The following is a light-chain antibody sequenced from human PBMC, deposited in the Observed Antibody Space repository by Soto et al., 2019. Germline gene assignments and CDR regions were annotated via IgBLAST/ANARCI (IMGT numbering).Light chain of an antibody. CDR2: EDY. V-gene: IGLV2-8*01. Sequence: QSALTQPPSASGSPGQSVTISCTGTSSDVGGYNYVSWYQQHPGKAPKLMIYEDYKRPSGVSTRFSGSRFGNTASLTIFGLQAEDEADYYCCSYGNSRWVFGGGTKLTVL. CDR3: CSYGNSRWV. J-gene: IGLJ3*02. CDR1: SSDVGGYNY.